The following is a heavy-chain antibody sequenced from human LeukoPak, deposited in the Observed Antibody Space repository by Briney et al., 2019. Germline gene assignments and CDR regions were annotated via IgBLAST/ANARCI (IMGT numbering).Heavy chain of an antibody. V-gene: IGHV3-66*01. J-gene: IGHJ6*02. CDR3: ARADYGDYGYYYGMDV. Sequence: GGSLRLSCAASGFTVSSNYMSWVRQAPGKGLEWVSVIYSGGSTYYADSVEGRFTISRDNSKNTLYLQMNSLRAEDTAVYYCARADYGDYGYYYGMDVWGQGTTVTVSS. CDR2: IYSGGST. D-gene: IGHD4-17*01. CDR1: GFTVSSNY.